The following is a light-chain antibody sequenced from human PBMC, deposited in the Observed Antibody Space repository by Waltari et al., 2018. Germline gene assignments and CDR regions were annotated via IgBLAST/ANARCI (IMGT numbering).Light chain of an antibody. J-gene: IGLJ3*02. CDR1: VLPKES. V-gene: IGLV3-25*03. Sequence: SYDLTQTPSVSVSPGPTARITCSGNVLPKESAYWYQQKPGQAPLLVIYKDSERPSEIPERFSGSSSGTTATLTISGVLPEDEADYYCQSTDNSATYVVFGGGTKLTVL. CDR3: QSTDNSATYVV. CDR2: KDS.